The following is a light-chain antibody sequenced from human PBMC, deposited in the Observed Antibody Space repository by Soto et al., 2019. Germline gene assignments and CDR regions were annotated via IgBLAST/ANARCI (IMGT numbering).Light chain of an antibody. CDR2: KAS. J-gene: IGKJ1*01. CDR3: QQYNSYSSKT. V-gene: IGKV1-5*03. CDR1: QGISTW. Sequence: DVQMTQSPSTLSASIGDTVTITCRASQGISTWLAWYQQKPGKAPKLLIYKASSLESGVPSRFSGSGSGTEFTLTISSLQPDDFATYYCQQYNSYSSKTFGQGTKVDI.